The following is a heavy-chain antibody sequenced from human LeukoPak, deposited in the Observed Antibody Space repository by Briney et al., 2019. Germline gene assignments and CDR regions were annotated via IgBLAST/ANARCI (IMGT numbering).Heavy chain of an antibody. J-gene: IGHJ3*02. Sequence: PGGSLRLSCAASGFTFSSYSMNWVRQAPGKGLEWVSYISSSSSTIYYADSVKGRFTISRDNAKNSLYLQMNSLRAEDTAVYYCARDRFYDFWSGYDAFDIRGQGTMVTVSS. CDR3: ARDRFYDFWSGYDAFDI. CDR2: ISSSSSTI. D-gene: IGHD3-3*01. V-gene: IGHV3-48*01. CDR1: GFTFSSYS.